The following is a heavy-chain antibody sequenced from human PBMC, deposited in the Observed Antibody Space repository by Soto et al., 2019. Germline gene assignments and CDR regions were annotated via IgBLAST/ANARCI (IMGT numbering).Heavy chain of an antibody. V-gene: IGHV1-2*04. Sequence: QVQLVQSGAEVKKPGASVKVSCKASGYTFTGYYMHWVRQAPGQGLEWMGWINPNSGGTNYAQKFQGWVTMTRDTSISTAYMELSRLRSDDTAVYYCAREDDSGYDSGYSQHWGQGTLVTVSS. CDR1: GYTFTGYY. CDR3: AREDDSGYDSGYSQH. J-gene: IGHJ1*01. D-gene: IGHD5-12*01. CDR2: INPNSGGT.